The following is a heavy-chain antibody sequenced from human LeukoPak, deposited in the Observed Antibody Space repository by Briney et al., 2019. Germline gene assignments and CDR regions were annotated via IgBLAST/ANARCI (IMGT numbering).Heavy chain of an antibody. CDR3: ARDLRGSFSNLEY. V-gene: IGHV1-2*02. J-gene: IGHJ4*02. Sequence: ASVKVSCKASGYTFTGYYMHWVRQAPGQGLEWMGWINPNSGGTNYAQKFQGRVTMTRDTSISTAYMELSRLRSDDTAVYYCARDLRGSFSNLEYWGQGTLVTVSS. CDR2: INPNSGGT. CDR1: GYTFTGYY. D-gene: IGHD1-26*01.